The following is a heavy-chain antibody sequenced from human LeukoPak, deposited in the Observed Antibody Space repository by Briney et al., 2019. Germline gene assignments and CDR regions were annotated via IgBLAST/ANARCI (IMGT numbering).Heavy chain of an antibody. CDR2: IGTAGDT. CDR3: ARGGRGSSWFDN. Sequence: PGGSLRLSCVASGFTFKSYDMHWVRQAAGEGPEWVSAIGTAGDTYYLGSVKSRFTISRENAKNSLYLQMNSLRAGDTAVYYCARGGRGSSWFDNWGQGTLVTVSS. CDR1: GFTFKSYD. J-gene: IGHJ4*02. V-gene: IGHV3-13*01. D-gene: IGHD6-13*01.